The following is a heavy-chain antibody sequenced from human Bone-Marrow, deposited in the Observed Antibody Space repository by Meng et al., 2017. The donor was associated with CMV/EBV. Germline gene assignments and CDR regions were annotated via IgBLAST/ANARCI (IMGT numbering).Heavy chain of an antibody. J-gene: IGHJ4*02. CDR3: ARVMAAHALQQYYFDY. D-gene: IGHD5-18*01. Sequence: GGSLRLSCAASGFTFSSYSMNWVRQAPGRGLEWVSSISSSSSYIYYADSVKGRFTISRDNAKNSLYLQINSLRAEDTAVYYCARVMAAHALQQYYFDYWGQGTLVTVSS. CDR1: GFTFSSYS. V-gene: IGHV3-21*01. CDR2: ISSSSSYI.